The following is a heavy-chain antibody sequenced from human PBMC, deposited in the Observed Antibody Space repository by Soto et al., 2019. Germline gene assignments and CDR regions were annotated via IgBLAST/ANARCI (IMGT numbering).Heavy chain of an antibody. V-gene: IGHV3-23*01. CDR1: GFTFSSYA. CDR2: ISGSGGST. Sequence: GGSLRLSCAASGFTFSSYAMSWVRQAPGKGLEWVSAISGSGGSTYYADSVGGRFTISRDNSKNTLYLQMNSLRAEDTAVYYCAKHSGAWLTHPDYSGQGTLVTVSS. CDR3: AKHSGAWLTHPDY. D-gene: IGHD6-25*01. J-gene: IGHJ4*02.